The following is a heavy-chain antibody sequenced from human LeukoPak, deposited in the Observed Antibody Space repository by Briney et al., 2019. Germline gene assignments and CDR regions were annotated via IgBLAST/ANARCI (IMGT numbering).Heavy chain of an antibody. CDR1: GYTFTGYY. J-gene: IGHJ4*02. Sequence: GASVKVSFKASGYTFTGYYMHWVRQAPGQGLEWMGWINPNSGGTNYAQKFQGRVTMTRDTSISTAYMELSRLRSDDTAVYYCARAVVVVAAHFDYWGQGTLVTVSS. D-gene: IGHD2-15*01. V-gene: IGHV1-2*02. CDR2: INPNSGGT. CDR3: ARAVVVVAAHFDY.